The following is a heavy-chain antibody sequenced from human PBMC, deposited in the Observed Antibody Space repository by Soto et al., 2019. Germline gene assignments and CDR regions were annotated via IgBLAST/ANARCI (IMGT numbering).Heavy chain of an antibody. CDR2: IIPIFGTA. CDR3: ARDRDSGYAGLGYFDY. D-gene: IGHD5-12*01. J-gene: IGHJ4*02. CDR1: GGTFSSYA. V-gene: IGHV1-69*01. Sequence: QVQLVQSGAEVKKPGSSVKVSCKASGGTFSSYAISWVRQAPGQGLEWMGGIIPIFGTANYAQKFQGRVTITADESTSTAYMELSSLRSEDTAVYCCARDRDSGYAGLGYFDYWGQGTLVTVSS.